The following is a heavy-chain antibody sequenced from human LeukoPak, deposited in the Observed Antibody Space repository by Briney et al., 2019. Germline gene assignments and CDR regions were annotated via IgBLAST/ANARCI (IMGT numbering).Heavy chain of an antibody. CDR3: EKVRYRRYSSGGYLNCFAP. D-gene: IGHD6-19*01. J-gene: IGHJ5*02. CDR2: MNPNSGNT. CDR1: GYTFTSYD. V-gene: IGHV1-8*02. Sequence: GASVKVSCKASGYTFTSYDINWVRQATGQGLEWMGWMNPNSGNTGYAQKFQGRVTMTRNTSISTAYMELSSLRSEDTAVYYWEKVRYRRYSSGGYLNCFAPGAKETLVTFS.